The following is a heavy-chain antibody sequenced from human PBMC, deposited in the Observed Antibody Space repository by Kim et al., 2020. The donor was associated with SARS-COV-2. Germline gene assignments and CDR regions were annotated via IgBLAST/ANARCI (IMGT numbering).Heavy chain of an antibody. CDR1: GYTFTNYG. J-gene: IGHJ4*02. V-gene: IGHV1-18*04. D-gene: IGHD6-13*01. CDR3: ARDSPAAAGTMVDY. Sequence: ASVKVSCKASGYTFTNYGISWVRQAPGQGLEWMGWISGYNGHTNYAQKLQGRVTMTTDTSTSTAYMELRSLRSDDTAVYYCARDSPAAAGTMVDYWGQGTLVTVSS. CDR2: ISGYNGHT.